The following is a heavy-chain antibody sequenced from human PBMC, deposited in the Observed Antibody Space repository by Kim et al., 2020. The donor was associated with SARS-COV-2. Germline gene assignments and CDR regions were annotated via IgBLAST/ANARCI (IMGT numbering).Heavy chain of an antibody. CDR1: GFIFSTYA. Sequence: GGSLRLSCAASGFIFSTYAMQWVRQAPGKGLEWVAVISFDGSNKYYTDSVKGRFTISRDNSKNTLYLRMNSLRPEDTAVSYCARETRSRVSSSVSRYY. J-gene: IGHJ6*01. D-gene: IGHD2-2*01. V-gene: IGHV3-30-3*01. CDR2: ISFDGSNK. CDR3: ARETRSRVSSSVSRYY.